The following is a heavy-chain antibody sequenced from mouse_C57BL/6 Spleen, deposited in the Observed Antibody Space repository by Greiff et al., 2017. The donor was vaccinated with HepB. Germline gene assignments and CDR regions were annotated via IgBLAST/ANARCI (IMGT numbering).Heavy chain of an antibody. Sequence: VKLQQPGAELVKPGASVKMSCKASGYTFTSYWITWVKQRPGQGLGWIGDIYPGSGSTNYNEKFKSKATLTVDTSSSTAYMQLSSLTSEDSAVYYCARWGGNFAWFAYWGQGTLVTVSA. V-gene: IGHV1-55*01. CDR1: GYTFTSYW. CDR3: ARWGGNFAWFAY. CDR2: IYPGSGST. J-gene: IGHJ3*01.